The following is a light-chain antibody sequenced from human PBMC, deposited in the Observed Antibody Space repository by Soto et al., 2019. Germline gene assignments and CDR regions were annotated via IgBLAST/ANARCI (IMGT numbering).Light chain of an antibody. Sequence: DIQMTQSPSSLSASVGDRVTITCQASQYITDYLNWYQQKPGKPPKLLIYDASILETGVPSRFRGSGSGTDFSFTISNLQPEDIATYYCQQYDNLPYTFGQGTKLEIK. J-gene: IGKJ2*01. CDR1: QYITDY. CDR2: DAS. V-gene: IGKV1-33*01. CDR3: QQYDNLPYT.